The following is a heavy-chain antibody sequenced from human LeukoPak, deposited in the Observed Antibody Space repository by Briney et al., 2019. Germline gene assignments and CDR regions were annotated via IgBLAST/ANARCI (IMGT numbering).Heavy chain of an antibody. CDR3: ARGGYSYGYAYYYYMDV. CDR2: INPNSGGT. CDR1: GYTFTGYY. V-gene: IGHV1-2*02. Sequence: ASVKVSCKASGYTFTGYYMHWVRQAPGQGLEWMGWINPNSGGTNYAQKFQGRVTMTRDTSISTAYMELSRLRSDDTAVYYCARGGYSYGYAYYYYMDVWGKGTTVTISS. J-gene: IGHJ6*03. D-gene: IGHD5-18*01.